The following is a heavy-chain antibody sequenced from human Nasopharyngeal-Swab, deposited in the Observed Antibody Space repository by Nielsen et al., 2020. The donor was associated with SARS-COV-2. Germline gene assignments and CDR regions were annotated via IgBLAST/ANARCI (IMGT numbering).Heavy chain of an antibody. Sequence: GASLKISCAASGFSFSDYYMSWLRQAPGKGLEWISYISSGGTTKYYADSVKGRFAISRDNARRSLFLQMNSLRAEDTALYYCARRAYYYDSRGCYEDYWGQGTLVTVSS. CDR1: GFSFSDYY. J-gene: IGHJ4*02. D-gene: IGHD3-22*01. V-gene: IGHV3-11*04. CDR3: ARRAYYYDSRGCYEDY. CDR2: ISSGGTTK.